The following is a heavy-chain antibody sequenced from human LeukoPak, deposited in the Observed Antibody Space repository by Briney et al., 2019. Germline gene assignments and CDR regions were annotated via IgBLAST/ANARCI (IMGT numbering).Heavy chain of an antibody. CDR2: IYHSGST. J-gene: IGHJ5*02. Sequence: SETLSLTCTVSGGSISSNIYYWGWIRQPPGEGLEWIGSIYHSGSTYYNPSLKSRVTISIDTSKNQFSLKLSSVTAADTAVYYCARANYYDSSGYSENNWFDPWGQGTLVTVSS. CDR3: ARANYYDSSGYSENNWFDP. CDR1: GGSISSNIYY. V-gene: IGHV4-39*07. D-gene: IGHD3-22*01.